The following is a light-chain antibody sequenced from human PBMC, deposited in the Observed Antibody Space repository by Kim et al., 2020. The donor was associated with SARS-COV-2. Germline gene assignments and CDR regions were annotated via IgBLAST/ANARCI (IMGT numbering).Light chain of an antibody. CDR3: CSYAGSRTWV. CDR1: SSDIGAYNL. J-gene: IGLJ3*02. Sequence: QSITIPCTGSSSDIGAYNLVSWYQQHPGKAPKLIIYEGTRRPSGDSNSFSGSKSANTASLTNSGLQAEGGADYYCCSYAGSRTWVFGGGTQLTVL. V-gene: IGLV2-23*01. CDR2: EGT.